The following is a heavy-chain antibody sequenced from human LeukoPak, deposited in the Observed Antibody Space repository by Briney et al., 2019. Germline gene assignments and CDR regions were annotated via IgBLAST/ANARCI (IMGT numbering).Heavy chain of an antibody. V-gene: IGHV4-59*01. CDR3: ARDRRAPGYCTNGVCYGRFYFDY. D-gene: IGHD2-8*01. CDR2: IYYSGST. Sequence: SETLSLTCTVSGGSISSYYWSWIRQPPGKGLEWIGYIYYSGSTNYNPSLKSRVTISVDTSKNQFSLKLSSVTAADTAVYYCARDRRAPGYCTNGVCYGRFYFDYWGQGTLVTVSS. CDR1: GGSISSYY. J-gene: IGHJ4*02.